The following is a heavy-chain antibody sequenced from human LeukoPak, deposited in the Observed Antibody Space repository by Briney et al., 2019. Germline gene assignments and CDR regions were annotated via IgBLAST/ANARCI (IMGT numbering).Heavy chain of an antibody. J-gene: IGHJ5*02. Sequence: SVTVSCKASGGTFSNFAISWVRQAPGQGLQWMGGIIPIFGTASYAQKFQGRVTITTDESTSTAYMELRSLRSEDTAVYYCARAQGDYRNFNNKWFDPWGQGTLVTVSS. CDR3: ARAQGDYRNFNNKWFDP. CDR2: IIPIFGTA. D-gene: IGHD4-11*01. CDR1: GGTFSNFA. V-gene: IGHV1-69*05.